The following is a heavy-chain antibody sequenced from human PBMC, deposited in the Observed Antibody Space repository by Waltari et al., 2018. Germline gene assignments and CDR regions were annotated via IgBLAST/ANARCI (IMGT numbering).Heavy chain of an antibody. D-gene: IGHD2-8*01. Sequence: QVQLQESGPGLLKPSETLSLTCTVSGDSISRYYWAWIRQPAGMGLEWIGRIYTNGKTTYNPSLESRVTMSVDTSTSQFSLKLTSVTAADTAIYYCARDLTKNGIDIWGPGTMVTVS. CDR2: IYTNGKT. V-gene: IGHV4-4*07. CDR1: GDSISRYY. J-gene: IGHJ3*02. CDR3: ARDLTKNGIDI.